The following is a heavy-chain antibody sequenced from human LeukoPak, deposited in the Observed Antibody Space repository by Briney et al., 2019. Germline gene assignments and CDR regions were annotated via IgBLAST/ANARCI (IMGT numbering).Heavy chain of an antibody. CDR2: INHSGST. CDR1: VEPFSNYF. Sequence: SETLSLTCAVYVEPFSNYFWSWIRQSPGKGLEWIGEINHSGSTTYNSSLKSRVTISIDTSKNQFSLNLNSVTAADTALYYCAGPRYRGYDVGLDYWGQGTLVTVSS. V-gene: IGHV4-34*01. J-gene: IGHJ4*02. D-gene: IGHD5-12*01. CDR3: AGPRYRGYDVGLDY.